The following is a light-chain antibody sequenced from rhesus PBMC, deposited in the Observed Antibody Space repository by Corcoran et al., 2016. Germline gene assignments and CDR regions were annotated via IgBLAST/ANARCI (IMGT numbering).Light chain of an antibody. CDR1: ENVKNY. J-gene: IGKJ2*01. Sequence: IQMTQSPSSLSASVGDRVTITCRASENVKNYLHWYPQKPGKVPKILIYAASTVQSGVPSWFSGSGSGTDYTFTISSLQPEDGATYDCHHSNGTPYSFGQGTKVEI. CDR3: HHSNGTPYS. V-gene: IGKV1-74*01. CDR2: AAS.